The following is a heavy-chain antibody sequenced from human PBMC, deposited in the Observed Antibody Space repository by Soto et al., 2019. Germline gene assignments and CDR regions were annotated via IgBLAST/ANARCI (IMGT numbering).Heavy chain of an antibody. CDR1: GGSVSGYY. CDR3: ACSNCGYSFRCFDY. Sequence: SETLALTCAVNGGSVSGYYWSWIRQPPGKGLEWIGEINHSGSTNYNPSLKSRVTISVDTSKNQFSLKLSSVTAADTAVYYCACSNCGYSFRCFDYWGQGTLVPVSS. V-gene: IGHV4-34*01. CDR2: INHSGST. D-gene: IGHD5-18*01. J-gene: IGHJ4*02.